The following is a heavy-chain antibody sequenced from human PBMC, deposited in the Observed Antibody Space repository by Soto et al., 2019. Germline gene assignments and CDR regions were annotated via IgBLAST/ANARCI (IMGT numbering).Heavy chain of an antibody. CDR3: LRGKNSAFDY. Sequence: SQTLSLTCAISGDSISTSNVAWNWIRQSPSGGLEWLGRTGYRSKWYNDYAVSVKSRIIINPDTSRSQFSLQLNSMTPDDTAIYYCLRGKNSAFDYWGQGTLVTVSS. D-gene: IGHD5-18*01. V-gene: IGHV6-1*01. J-gene: IGHJ4*02. CDR1: GDSISTSNVA. CDR2: TGYRSKWYN.